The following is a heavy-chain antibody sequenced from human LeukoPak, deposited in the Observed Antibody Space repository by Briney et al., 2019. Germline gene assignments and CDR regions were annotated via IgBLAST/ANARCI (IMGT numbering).Heavy chain of an antibody. Sequence: GGSLRLSCAASGFTFSSYAMSWVRQAPGKGLEWVSAISGSGGSTYYADSVKGRFTISRDNSKNTLYLQMNSLRAEDTAVYYCATNYIVVVVAATPLIDYWGQGTLVTVSS. CDR2: ISGSGGST. J-gene: IGHJ4*02. CDR3: ATNYIVVVVAATPLIDY. V-gene: IGHV3-23*01. CDR1: GFTFSSYA. D-gene: IGHD2-15*01.